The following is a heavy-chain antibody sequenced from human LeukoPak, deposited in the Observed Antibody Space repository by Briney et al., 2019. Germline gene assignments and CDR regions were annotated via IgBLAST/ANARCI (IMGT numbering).Heavy chain of an antibody. D-gene: IGHD3-10*01. CDR1: GFTFSSYD. J-gene: IGHJ4*02. Sequence: GGSLRLSCVASGFTFSSYDMSWVRQAPGKGLQWVSVISGDGASTYYADSVKGRFTISRHNSKNTLYLQMNSLRAEDTALYYCAKDQLLWFGDYYYWGQGTLVTVSS. V-gene: IGHV3-23*01. CDR3: AKDQLLWFGDYYY. CDR2: ISGDGAST.